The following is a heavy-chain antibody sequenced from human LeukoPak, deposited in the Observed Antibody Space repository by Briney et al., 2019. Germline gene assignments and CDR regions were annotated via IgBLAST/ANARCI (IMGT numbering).Heavy chain of an antibody. Sequence: GGSLRLSCAASGFTFSNYWMHWVRQAPGKGLVWVSRISSDGSSTSYADSVKGRFTISRDNAKNTLYLQMNSLRAEDTAVYYCARDLDDGDVKGNYWGQGVLVTVSS. CDR1: GFTFSNYW. CDR3: ARDLDDGDVKGNY. D-gene: IGHD4-17*01. CDR2: ISSDGSST. J-gene: IGHJ4*02. V-gene: IGHV3-74*01.